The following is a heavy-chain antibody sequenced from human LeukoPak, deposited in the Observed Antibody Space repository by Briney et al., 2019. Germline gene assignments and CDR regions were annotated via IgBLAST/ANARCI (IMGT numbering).Heavy chain of an antibody. Sequence: GSLRLSCAASGFTFSNAWMNWVRQAPGKGLEWVGRIKSKTDGGTTDYAAPVKGRFTISRDDSKNTLYLQMNSLKTEDTAVYYCTTDPVRGYYDSSGVLFDIWGQGTMVTVSS. CDR3: TTDPVRGYYDSSGVLFDI. CDR1: GFTFSNAW. J-gene: IGHJ3*02. CDR2: IKSKTDGGTT. V-gene: IGHV3-15*07. D-gene: IGHD3-22*01.